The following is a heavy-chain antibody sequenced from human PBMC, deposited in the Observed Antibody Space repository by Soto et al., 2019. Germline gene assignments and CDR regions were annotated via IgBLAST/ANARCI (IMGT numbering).Heavy chain of an antibody. J-gene: IGHJ6*03. D-gene: IGHD5-18*01. Sequence: PSETLSLTCTVSGDSISSYYWSWIRQHPGKGLEWIGYIYYSGSTYYNPSLKSRVTISVDTSKNQFSLKLSSVTAADTAVYYCARGGYSYGYSRYYYDMDVRGKGTTVTVSS. CDR3: ARGGYSYGYSRYYYDMDV. CDR1: GDSISSYY. CDR2: IYYSGST. V-gene: IGHV4-59*06.